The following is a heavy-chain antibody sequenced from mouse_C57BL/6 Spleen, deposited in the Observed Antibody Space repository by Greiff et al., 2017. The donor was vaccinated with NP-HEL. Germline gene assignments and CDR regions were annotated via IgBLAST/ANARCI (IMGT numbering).Heavy chain of an antibody. CDR2: IDPSDSYT. V-gene: IGHV1-59*01. Sequence: QVQLQQPGAELVRPGTSVKLSCKASGYTFTSYWMHWVKQRPGQGLEWIGVIDPSDSYTNYNQKFKGKATLTVDTSSSTAYMQLSSLTSEDSAVYYCARTLLLQYYAMDYWGQGTSVTVSS. D-gene: IGHD1-1*01. CDR1: GYTFTSYW. CDR3: ARTLLLQYYAMDY. J-gene: IGHJ4*01.